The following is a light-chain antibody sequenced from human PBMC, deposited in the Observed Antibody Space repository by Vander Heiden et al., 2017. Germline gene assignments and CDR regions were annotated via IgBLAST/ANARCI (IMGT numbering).Light chain of an antibody. CDR3: VLSYSGARPV. J-gene: IGLJ2*01. V-gene: IGLV7-46*01. CDR2: DTG. Sequence: QAVVTPEPSLTVSPGGTVTLTCGSGTVAVSSGHFPYWVSRMPGQAPRTLVYDTGRKLSLTPARLSGSLLGGKAALTLSGAQPEDEAEYYCVLSYSGARPVFGGGTKLTVL. CDR1: TVAVSSGHF.